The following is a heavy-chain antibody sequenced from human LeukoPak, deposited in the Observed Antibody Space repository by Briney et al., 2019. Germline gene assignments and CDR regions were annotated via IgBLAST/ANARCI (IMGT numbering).Heavy chain of an antibody. J-gene: IGHJ5*02. CDR1: GYTFTDYN. V-gene: IGHV1-2*02. D-gene: IGHD1-26*01. CDR2: INPNNGDT. CDR3: ARGASGAHFDP. Sequence: ASVKVSCKASGYTFTDYNIHWVRQAPGQGLEWMGWINPNNGDTNYVQKFQGRVTMTRDTSITTAYMELGRLRSDDTAVSYCARGASGAHFDPWGQGTLVSVSS.